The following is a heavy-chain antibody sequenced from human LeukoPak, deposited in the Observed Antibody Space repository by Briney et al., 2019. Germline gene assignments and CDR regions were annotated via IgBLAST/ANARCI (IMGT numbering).Heavy chain of an antibody. CDR2: IYYSGST. Sequence: SETLSLTCTVSGVSISGYYYNWIRQPPGKGLEWIGYIYYSGSTNYNPSLKSRVTISLDQSKNQFSLKLTSVTTADTAEYYCTRWEGSLYWYFDLWGRGTLVTVSS. J-gene: IGHJ2*01. V-gene: IGHV4-59*01. D-gene: IGHD1-26*01. CDR1: GVSISGYY. CDR3: TRWEGSLYWYFDL.